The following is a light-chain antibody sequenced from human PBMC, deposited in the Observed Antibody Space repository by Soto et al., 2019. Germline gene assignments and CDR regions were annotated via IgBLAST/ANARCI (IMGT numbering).Light chain of an antibody. CDR2: DAS. CDR3: HQYFRSPLT. CDR1: QSVGSY. Sequence: EIVLIQSPATLSLSPGERATLSCRASQSVGSYLAWYQHKPGQAPRLLISDASNRATGIPARFSGSGSETDFTLTISSLEPEDSAVYYCHQYFRSPLTFGGGTKVEIK. V-gene: IGKV3-11*01. J-gene: IGKJ4*01.